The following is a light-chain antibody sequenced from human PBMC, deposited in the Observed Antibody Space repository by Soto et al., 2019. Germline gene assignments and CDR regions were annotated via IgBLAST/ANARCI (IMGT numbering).Light chain of an antibody. CDR1: SSDVGGYNY. CDR3: SSYTSTSTVV. J-gene: IGLJ2*01. V-gene: IGLV2-14*03. CDR2: DVS. Sequence: QSVLTQPASVSGSPGQSITISCTGTSSDVGGYNYVSWYQHHPGKAPKLIIYDVSNRPSGVSNRFSGSKSDNTASLTISGLQAEDEAGYYCSSYTSTSTVVFGGGTKLPVL.